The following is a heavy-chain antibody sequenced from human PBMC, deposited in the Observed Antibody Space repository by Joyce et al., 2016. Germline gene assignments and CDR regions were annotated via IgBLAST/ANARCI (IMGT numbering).Heavy chain of an antibody. J-gene: IGHJ4*02. CDR3: ARDSVFSFDY. Sequence: DVQLVESGGGLVTPGGSRGLSWAASGFTFSTYSLNWVRQAPGKGLEWVSYINGGSTTISYADSVKGRFTISRDNAKNSLYLHMNSLRADDTAVYYCARDSVFSFDYWGQGMLVTVSS. CDR2: INGGSTTI. V-gene: IGHV3-48*01. CDR1: GFTFSTYS. D-gene: IGHD5/OR15-5a*01.